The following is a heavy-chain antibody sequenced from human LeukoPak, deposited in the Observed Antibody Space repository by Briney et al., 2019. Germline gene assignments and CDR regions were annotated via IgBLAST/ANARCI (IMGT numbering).Heavy chain of an antibody. CDR1: GFTFNAYS. Sequence: GGSLRLSCAASGFTFNAYSMGWVRQAPGKGLEWVSIISRASESIFYADSVKGRFTISRDNSKNMLYLEMNSLRAEDTAVYYCARIRRDVLRYFDWSYYFDYWGQGTLVTVSS. CDR3: ARIRRDVLRYFDWSYYFDY. D-gene: IGHD3-9*01. J-gene: IGHJ4*02. V-gene: IGHV3-21*01. CDR2: ISRASESI.